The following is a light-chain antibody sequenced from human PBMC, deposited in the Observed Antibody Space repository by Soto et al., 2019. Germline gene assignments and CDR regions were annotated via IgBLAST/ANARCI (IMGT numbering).Light chain of an antibody. CDR1: SSNIGAGYD. Sequence: QSVLTQPPSVSGAPGQRVTISCTGSSSNIGAGYDVHWYQQLPGTAPKLLIYGNNNRPSGVPDRFSGSKSGTSAFLAITGLQAEDEAGYYCQSYDSSLSVYVFGTGTKLTVL. CDR3: QSYDSSLSVYV. J-gene: IGLJ1*01. CDR2: GNN. V-gene: IGLV1-40*01.